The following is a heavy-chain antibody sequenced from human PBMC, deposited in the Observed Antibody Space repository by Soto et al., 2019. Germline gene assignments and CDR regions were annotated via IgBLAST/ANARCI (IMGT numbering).Heavy chain of an antibody. D-gene: IGHD6-19*01. CDR1: GFTFSSYA. CDR3: AKYDSSGWYRAAFDYYYYGMDV. Sequence: VGSLRIARAASGFTFSSYAMSWVRKAPGKGLEWVSAISGSGGSTYYADSVKGRFTISRDNSKNTLYLQMNSLRAEDTAVYYCAKYDSSGWYRAAFDYYYYGMDVWGQGTTVTVSS. J-gene: IGHJ6*02. CDR2: ISGSGGST. V-gene: IGHV3-23*01.